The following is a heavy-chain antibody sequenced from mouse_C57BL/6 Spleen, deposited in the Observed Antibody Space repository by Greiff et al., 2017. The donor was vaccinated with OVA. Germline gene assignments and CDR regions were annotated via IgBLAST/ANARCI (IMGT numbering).Heavy chain of an antibody. J-gene: IGHJ4*01. CDR2: ISSGSSTI. CDR3: ARQYYGNYFYAMDY. D-gene: IGHD2-1*01. V-gene: IGHV5-17*01. Sequence: DVQLVESGGGLVKPGGSLKLSCAASGFTFSDYGMHWVRQAPEKGLEWVAYISSGSSTIYYADTVKGRFTISRDNAKNTLFLQMTSLRSEDTAMYYCARQYYGNYFYAMDYWGQGTSVTVSS. CDR1: GFTFSDYG.